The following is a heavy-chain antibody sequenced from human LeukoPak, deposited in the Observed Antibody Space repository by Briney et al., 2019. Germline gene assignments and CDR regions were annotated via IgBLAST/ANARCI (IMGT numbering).Heavy chain of an antibody. D-gene: IGHD3-3*01. J-gene: IGHJ6*02. CDR3: ARYDFWSGYYFVRYGMDV. CDR1: GGSFSGYY. Sequence: SETLSLTCAVYGGSFSGYYWSWIRQPPGKGLEWIGEINHSGSTNYNPSLKSRVTISVDTSKNQFSLKLSSVTAADTAVYYCARYDFWSGYYFVRYGMDVWGQGTTVTVSS. CDR2: INHSGST. V-gene: IGHV4-34*01.